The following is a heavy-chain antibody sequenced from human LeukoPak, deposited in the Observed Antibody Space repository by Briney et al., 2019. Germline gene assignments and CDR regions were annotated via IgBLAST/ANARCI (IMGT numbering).Heavy chain of an antibody. Sequence: PGGSLRLSCAASGFTFSSYWMSWVRQAPGKGLEWVANIKQDGSEKYYVDSVKGRFTISRDNAKNSLYLQMNSLRAEDTAVYYCARDDNWGSYYFDYWGQGTLVTVSS. CDR3: ARDDNWGSYYFDY. J-gene: IGHJ4*02. V-gene: IGHV3-7*01. CDR1: GFTFSSYW. D-gene: IGHD1-1*01. CDR2: IKQDGSEK.